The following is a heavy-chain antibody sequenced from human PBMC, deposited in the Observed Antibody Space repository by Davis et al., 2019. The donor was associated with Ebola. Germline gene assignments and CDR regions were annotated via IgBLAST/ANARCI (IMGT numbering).Heavy chain of an antibody. Sequence: SETLSLTCTVSGGSISSYYWSWIRQPPGKGLEWIGYIYYSGSTNYNPSLKSRVTISVDTSKNQFSLKLSSVTAADTAVYYCARGDKIAVAATGWFDPWGQGTLVTVSS. D-gene: IGHD6-19*01. CDR1: GGSISSYY. V-gene: IGHV4-59*01. J-gene: IGHJ5*02. CDR3: ARGDKIAVAATGWFDP. CDR2: IYYSGST.